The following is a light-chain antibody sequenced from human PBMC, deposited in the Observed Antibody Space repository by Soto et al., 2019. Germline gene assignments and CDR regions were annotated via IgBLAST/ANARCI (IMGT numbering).Light chain of an antibody. V-gene: IGLV2-14*01. CDR1: SSDVGGYNY. J-gene: IGLJ1*01. Sequence: QSALTQPDSVSGSPGQSITISCTGTSSDVGGYNYVSWYQQYPGKAPKLMIYHVSNRPSGVSNRFSGSKSGNSASLTISGLQAEDEADYYCSSYTSTSTYVFGTGTKVTVL. CDR2: HVS. CDR3: SSYTSTSTYV.